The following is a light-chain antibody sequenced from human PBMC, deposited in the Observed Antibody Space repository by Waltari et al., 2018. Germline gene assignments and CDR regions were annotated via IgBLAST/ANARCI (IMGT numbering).Light chain of an antibody. CDR2: AVT. CDR3: CSHTLDSTWV. CDR1: SSDVGVHNY. V-gene: IGLV2-14*03. J-gene: IGLJ3*02. Sequence: QSALTQPASVSGSPGQSITISSTGTSSDVGVHNYVSWYQQYPGKAPNLLIYAVTKRPSGVSRRFSVSRSGNTASLTISGLQPEDEAYYYCCSHTLDSTWVFGGGTKLTVL.